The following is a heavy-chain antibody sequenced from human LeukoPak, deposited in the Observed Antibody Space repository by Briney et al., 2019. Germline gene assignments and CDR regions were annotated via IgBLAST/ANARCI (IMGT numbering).Heavy chain of an antibody. Sequence: PGGSLRLSCAASGFTFSSYGMHWVRQAPGKGLEWVAVISYDGSNKYYADSVKGRFTISRDNSKNTLYLEMNSLRAEDTAVYYCARRGYTGYDPDDYWGQGTLVTVSS. D-gene: IGHD5-12*01. CDR1: GFTFSSYG. CDR3: ARRGYTGYDPDDY. CDR2: ISYDGSNK. V-gene: IGHV3-30*03. J-gene: IGHJ4*02.